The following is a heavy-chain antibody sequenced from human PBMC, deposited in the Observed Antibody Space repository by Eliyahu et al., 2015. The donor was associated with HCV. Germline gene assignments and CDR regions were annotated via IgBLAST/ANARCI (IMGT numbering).Heavy chain of an antibody. CDR1: GGXFXSXA. CDR3: ARVSQDTAMVPDY. CDR2: IIPIFGTA. J-gene: IGHJ4*02. V-gene: IGHV1-69*01. D-gene: IGHD5-18*01. Sequence: QVQLVQSGAEVKKPGSXVKVSCXASGGXFXSXAIXWVRXAPGQGLEWMGGIIPIFGTANYAQKFQGRVTITADESTSTAYMELSSLRSEDTAVYYCARVSQDTAMVPDYWGQGTLVTVSS.